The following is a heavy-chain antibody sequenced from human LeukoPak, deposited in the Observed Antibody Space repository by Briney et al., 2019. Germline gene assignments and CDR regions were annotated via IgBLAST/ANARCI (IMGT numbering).Heavy chain of an antibody. CDR3: ASGGFYCGDDCYVDY. CDR1: GGSLSDYY. CDR2: INRSGST. D-gene: IGHD2-21*02. V-gene: IGHV4-34*01. Sequence: SETLSLTCAVYGGSLSDYYWSWIRQSPEKGLEWIGEINRSGSTNYNPSLKSRVSISVDTSKNQFSLKLSSVTAADTAVYYCASGGFYCGDDCYVDYWGQGTLVTVSS. J-gene: IGHJ4*02.